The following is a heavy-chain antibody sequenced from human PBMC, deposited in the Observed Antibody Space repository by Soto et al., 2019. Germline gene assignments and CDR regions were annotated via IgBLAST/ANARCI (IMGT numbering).Heavy chain of an antibody. Sequence: GGSLRLSCVASGFTFSDYGIHWVRQAPDKGLEWVAVVWFDGSIQYYGDSVKGRFTISRDNSNNTVDLQMNNLRAEDTAVYYCARVDFGGNSYYFDYWGLDVWGQGTTVTVSS. V-gene: IGHV3-33*01. CDR1: GFTFSDYG. CDR2: VWFDGSIQ. CDR3: ARVDFGGNSYYFDYWGLDV. D-gene: IGHD3-22*01. J-gene: IGHJ6*02.